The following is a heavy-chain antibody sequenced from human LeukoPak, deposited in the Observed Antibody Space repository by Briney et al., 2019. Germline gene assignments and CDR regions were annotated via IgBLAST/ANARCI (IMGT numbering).Heavy chain of an antibody. D-gene: IGHD3-3*01. V-gene: IGHV1-2*02. Sequence: GASVKVSCKASGYTFTGYYMHWVRPAPGQGLGWMGWINPNSGGTNYAQKFQGRVTMTRDTSISTAYMELSRLRSDDTAVYYCARDVRTIFGVVQLSHPIGDWGQGTLVTVSS. CDR1: GYTFTGYY. CDR2: INPNSGGT. CDR3: ARDVRTIFGVVQLSHPIGD. J-gene: IGHJ4*02.